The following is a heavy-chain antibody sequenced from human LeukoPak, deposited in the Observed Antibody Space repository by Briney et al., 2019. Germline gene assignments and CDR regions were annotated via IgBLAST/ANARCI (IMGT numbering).Heavy chain of an antibody. D-gene: IGHD3-22*01. Sequence: PSESLSLTCTVSGGSISSYYWSWIRQPPGKGLEWIGYIYYSGSTNYNPSLKSRVTISVDTSKNQFSLKLSSVTAADTAVYYCASFDSSGYYFDCWGQGTLVTVSS. J-gene: IGHJ4*02. V-gene: IGHV4-59*01. CDR3: ASFDSSGYYFDC. CDR2: IYYSGST. CDR1: GGSISSYY.